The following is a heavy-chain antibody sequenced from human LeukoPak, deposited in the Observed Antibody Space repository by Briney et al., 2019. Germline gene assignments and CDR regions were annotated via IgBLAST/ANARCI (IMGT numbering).Heavy chain of an antibody. Sequence: GGSLRLSCAASGFTFDDYAMHWVWQAPGKGLEWVSGISWNSGSIGYADSVKGRFTISRDNAKNSLYLQMNSLRAEDTALYYCAKQLAGTLYYYYYGMDVWGQGTTVTVSS. CDR3: AKQLAGTLYYYYYGMDV. V-gene: IGHV3-9*01. CDR1: GFTFDDYA. CDR2: ISWNSGSI. J-gene: IGHJ6*02. D-gene: IGHD1-1*01.